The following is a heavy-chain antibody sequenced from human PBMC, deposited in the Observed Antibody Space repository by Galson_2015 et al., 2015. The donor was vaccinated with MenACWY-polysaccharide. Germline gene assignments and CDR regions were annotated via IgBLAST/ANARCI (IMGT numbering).Heavy chain of an antibody. J-gene: IGHJ4*02. CDR2: IQYDESTK. V-gene: IGHV3-30*02. Sequence: SLRLSCAASGFTFSNYGMHWVRQTPDRGLEWVAFIQYDESTKYYADSVGGRFTISRDNSKNTLYVQMNSLRAEDTAIYYCVKEGGGYDSWGQGTLVTVSS. CDR3: VKEGGGYDS. D-gene: IGHD5-12*01. CDR1: GFTFSNYG.